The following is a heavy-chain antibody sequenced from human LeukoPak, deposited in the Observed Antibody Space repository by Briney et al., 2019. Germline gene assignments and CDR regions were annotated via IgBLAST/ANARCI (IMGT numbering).Heavy chain of an antibody. CDR1: GFTFSSYA. CDR2: ITDSGGTT. D-gene: IGHD3-10*01. J-gene: IGHJ4*02. Sequence: GGSLRLSCAASGFTFSSYAMSWVRRAPGKGLEWVSGITDSGGTTYYADSVKGRFTISRDNSKNTLYLQMNSLRAEDTAVYYCARDRSMVRGVPAAIDYWGQGTLVTVSS. V-gene: IGHV3-23*01. CDR3: ARDRSMVRGVPAAIDY.